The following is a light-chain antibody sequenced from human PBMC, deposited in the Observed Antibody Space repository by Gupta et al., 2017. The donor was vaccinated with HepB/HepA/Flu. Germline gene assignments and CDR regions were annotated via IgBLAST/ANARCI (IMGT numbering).Light chain of an antibody. Sequence: DIQMTPSPSSLSASVGDRVTITCRASQSILSYLNWYQQKPGKAPNLLIYTASNLQSGVPSRFSGSGSGTDFTLTISSLQPEDFATYYCQQCNSTPLTFSPGTTVEFK. CDR2: TAS. CDR1: QSILSY. V-gene: IGKV1-39*01. CDR3: QQCNSTPLT. J-gene: IGKJ3*01.